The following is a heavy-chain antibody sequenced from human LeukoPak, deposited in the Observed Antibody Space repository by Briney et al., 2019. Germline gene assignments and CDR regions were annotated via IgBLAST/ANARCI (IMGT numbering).Heavy chain of an antibody. CDR3: ARNITIFGVIPRGAGWFDP. V-gene: IGHV4-39*01. J-gene: IGHJ5*02. Sequence: SETLSLTCTVSGDSITSSNYYWGWIRQPPGKGLEWIGSIYYSGSTHYNPSLKSRLTISVDTSRNQFSLKLRTVTAADTAVYYCARNITIFGVIPRGAGWFDPWGQGTLVTVPS. CDR1: GDSITSSNYY. D-gene: IGHD3-3*01. CDR2: IYYSGST.